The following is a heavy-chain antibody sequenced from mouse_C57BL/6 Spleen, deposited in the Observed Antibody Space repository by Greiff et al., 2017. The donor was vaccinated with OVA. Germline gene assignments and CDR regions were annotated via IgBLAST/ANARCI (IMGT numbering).Heavy chain of an antibody. V-gene: IGHV1-76*01. Sequence: QVQLQQSGAELVRPGASVKLSCKASGYTFTDYYINWVKQRPGQGLEWIARIYPGSGNTYYNEKFKCKATLTAEKSSSTAYMQLSSLTSEDSAVYFCARNGNYWYFDVWGTGTTVTVSS. D-gene: IGHD2-1*01. CDR3: ARNGNYWYFDV. J-gene: IGHJ1*03. CDR1: GYTFTDYY. CDR2: IYPGSGNT.